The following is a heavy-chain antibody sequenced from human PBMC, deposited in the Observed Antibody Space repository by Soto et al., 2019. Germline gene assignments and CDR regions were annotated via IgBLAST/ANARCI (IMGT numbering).Heavy chain of an antibody. Sequence: ETLSLTCTVSGASISISRYYWGGSRGPGGKGLGWMGCIYYSGSTYYNAHLQNRDTIAVDTSANQFSLKLSSVTAADTAVYYCARRGREQLADRWYFDLWARGTLVTVSS. CDR3: ARRGREQLADRWYFDL. V-gene: IGHV4-39*01. D-gene: IGHD6-6*01. CDR2: IYYSGST. CDR1: GASISISRYY. J-gene: IGHJ2*01.